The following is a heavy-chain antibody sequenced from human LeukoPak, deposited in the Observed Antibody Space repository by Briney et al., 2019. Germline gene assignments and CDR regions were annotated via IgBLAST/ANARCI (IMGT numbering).Heavy chain of an antibody. V-gene: IGHV1-3*01. Sequence: ASVKVSCKASGYTFTNYAIHWVRQAPGQRLEWMGWINGGSGNTKYSQNFQGRVTITRDTSASTAYMELSSLRSEDTAVYYCARASVSSSFVNWESAYFDFWGQGTLVTVSS. J-gene: IGHJ4*02. D-gene: IGHD6-6*01. CDR3: ARASVSSSFVNWESAYFDF. CDR2: INGGSGNT. CDR1: GYTFTNYA.